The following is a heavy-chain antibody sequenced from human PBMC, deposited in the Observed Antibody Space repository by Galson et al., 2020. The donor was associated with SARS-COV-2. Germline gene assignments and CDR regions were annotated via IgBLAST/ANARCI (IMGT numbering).Heavy chain of an antibody. D-gene: IGHD2-21*01. Sequence: SGPTLVKPTQTLTLTCTFSGFSLPNNAAGADWNPPPPHQALTWPTILHSANDERYNPPLTSRLTITKDTSKNQVVLTMTNMDPVDTATYYCAHRRSDSDDGGDDGDFYFSAFDVWGQGTMVTVSS. V-gene: IGHV2-5*02. CDR3: AHRRSDSDDGGDDGDFYFSAFDV. J-gene: IGHJ3*01. CDR2: LHSANDE. CDR1: GFSLPNNAAG.